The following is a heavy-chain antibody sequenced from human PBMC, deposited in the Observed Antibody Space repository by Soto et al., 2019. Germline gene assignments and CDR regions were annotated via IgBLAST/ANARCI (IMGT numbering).Heavy chain of an antibody. D-gene: IGHD1-26*01. CDR1: GGSISSYY. V-gene: IGHV4-59*01. Sequence: PSETLSLTCTVSGGSISSYYWSWIRQPPGKGLEYIGYIYYSGSTNYNPSLKSRVTISVDTSKNQFSLKLSSVTAADTAVYYCERDLGSAAFDIWGQGTMVTVSS. CDR3: ERDLGSAAFDI. J-gene: IGHJ3*02. CDR2: IYYSGST.